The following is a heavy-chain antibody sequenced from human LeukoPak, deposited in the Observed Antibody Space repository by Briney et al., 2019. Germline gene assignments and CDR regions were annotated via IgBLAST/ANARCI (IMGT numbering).Heavy chain of an antibody. CDR3: ARVVDHGYSDY. J-gene: IGHJ4*02. V-gene: IGHV4-59*01. D-gene: IGHD5-24*01. Sequence: SETLSLTCTVSGGSISSYYWSWIRQPPGKGLEWIGYIYYSGSTKYNPSLKSRVTISVDTSKNQFSLELSSVTAADTAVYYCARVVDHGYSDYWGLGTLVTVSS. CDR1: GGSISSYY. CDR2: IYYSGST.